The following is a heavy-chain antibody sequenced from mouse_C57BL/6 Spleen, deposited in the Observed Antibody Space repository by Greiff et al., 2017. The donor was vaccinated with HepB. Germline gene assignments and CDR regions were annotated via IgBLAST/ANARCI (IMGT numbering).Heavy chain of an antibody. J-gene: IGHJ4*01. CDR2: IWSGGST. V-gene: IGHV2-2*01. CDR3: ARYGQPGYYYAMDY. CDR1: GFSLTSYG. D-gene: IGHD2-10*02. Sequence: QVQLKESGPGLVQPSQSLSITCTVSGFSLTSYGVHWVRQSPGKGLEWLGVIWSGGSTDYNAAFISRLSISKDNSKSQVFFKMNSLQADDTAIYYCARYGQPGYYYAMDYWGQGTSDTVSS.